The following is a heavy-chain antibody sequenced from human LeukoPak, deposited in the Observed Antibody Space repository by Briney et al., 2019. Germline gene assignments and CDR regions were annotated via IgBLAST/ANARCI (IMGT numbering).Heavy chain of an antibody. J-gene: IGHJ6*03. V-gene: IGHV4-59*01. Sequence: PSETLSLTCTVSGGSISSYYWSWIRQPPGKGLEWIGYIYYSRSTNYNPSLKSRVTISVDTSKNQFSLKLSSVTAADTAVYYSARAYYDSSGYYPRGGYYYYYYMDVWGKGTTVTVSS. CDR1: GGSISSYY. D-gene: IGHD3-22*01. CDR2: IYYSRST. CDR3: ARAYYDSSGYYPRGGYYYYYYMDV.